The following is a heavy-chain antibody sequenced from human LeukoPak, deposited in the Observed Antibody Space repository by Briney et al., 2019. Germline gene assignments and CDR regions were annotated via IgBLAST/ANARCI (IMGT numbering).Heavy chain of an antibody. D-gene: IGHD6-19*01. J-gene: IGHJ4*02. V-gene: IGHV3-11*01. Sequence: GGSLRLSCAASGFTFSDYYTSWIRQAPGKGLEWVSYISSSGSTIYYADSVKGRFTISRDNAKNSLYLQMNSLRAEDTAVYYCARNTHYSSGWSSYWGQGTLVTVSS. CDR1: GFTFSDYY. CDR2: ISSSGSTI. CDR3: ARNTHYSSGWSSY.